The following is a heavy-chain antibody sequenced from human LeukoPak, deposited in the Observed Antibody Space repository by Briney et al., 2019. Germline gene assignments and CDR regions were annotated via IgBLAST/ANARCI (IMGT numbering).Heavy chain of an antibody. CDR1: GYTFTSYY. D-gene: IGHD2-15*01. J-gene: IGHJ4*02. Sequence: ASVKVSCAASGYTFTSYYMHWVRQAPGQGLEWMGIINPSGGSTSYAQKFQGRVTMTRDTSTSTVYMELSSLRSEDTAVYYCASPSLGYCSGGSCYSMKYWGQGTLVTVSS. CDR2: INPSGGST. V-gene: IGHV1-46*01. CDR3: ASPSLGYCSGGSCYSMKY.